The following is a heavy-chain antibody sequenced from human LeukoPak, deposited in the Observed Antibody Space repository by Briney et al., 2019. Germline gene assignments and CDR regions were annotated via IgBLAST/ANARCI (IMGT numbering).Heavy chain of an antibody. Sequence: SETLSLTCAVYGGSFSGYYWSWIRQPPGKGLEWIGEINHSGGTNYNPSLKSRVTISVDTSKNQFSLKLSSVTAADTAVYYCAGAKRYCSSTSCPIEYSSSSEPRPPFDYWGQGTLVTVSS. CDR1: GGSFSGYY. CDR3: AGAKRYCSSTSCPIEYSSSSEPRPPFDY. V-gene: IGHV4-34*01. D-gene: IGHD2-2*01. CDR2: INHSGGT. J-gene: IGHJ4*02.